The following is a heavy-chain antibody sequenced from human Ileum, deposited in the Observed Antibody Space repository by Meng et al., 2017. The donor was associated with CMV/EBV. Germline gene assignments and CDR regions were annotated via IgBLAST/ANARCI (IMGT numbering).Heavy chain of an antibody. Sequence: SDSIHWVRQAPGKGLEWVAFIRFDGSNKYYADSVRGRFTISRDNSKNTLYLQMNSLRSEDTAVYYCAKDYQPYTSPDYYDTSGYPLWGQGTLVTVSS. V-gene: IGHV3-30*02. D-gene: IGHD3-22*01. CDR3: AKDYQPYTSPDYYDTSGYPL. J-gene: IGHJ4*02. CDR2: IRFDGSNK. CDR1: SDS.